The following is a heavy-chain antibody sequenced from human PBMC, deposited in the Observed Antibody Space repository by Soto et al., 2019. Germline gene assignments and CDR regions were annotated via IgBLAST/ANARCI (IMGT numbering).Heavy chain of an antibody. J-gene: IGHJ4*02. V-gene: IGHV3-48*03. CDR1: GFTLRSYE. Sequence: PGGSLRLSCAASGFTLRSYEMSWVRRAPGKGLEWVSYISRSGTTIYYADSVKGRFTISRDNAKNSLYLQMNGLRVEDTAVYYCARGPSSGFYYFDYWGQGILVTVSS. CDR3: ARGPSSGFYYFDY. CDR2: ISRSGTTI. D-gene: IGHD3-22*01.